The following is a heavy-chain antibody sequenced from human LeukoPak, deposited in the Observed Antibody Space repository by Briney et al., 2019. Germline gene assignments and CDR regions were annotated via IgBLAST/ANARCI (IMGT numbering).Heavy chain of an antibody. CDR3: ARDTVAGTDESWFDP. CDR1: GYTFTGYY. V-gene: IGHV1-2*02. CDR2: INPNSGGT. Sequence: GASVKVSCKASGYTFTGYYMHWVRQAPGQGLEWMGWINPNSGGTNYAQKFQGRVTMTRDTSISTAYMELSRLRSDDTAVYYCARDTVAGTDESWFDPWGQGTLLTVSS. J-gene: IGHJ5*02. D-gene: IGHD6-19*01.